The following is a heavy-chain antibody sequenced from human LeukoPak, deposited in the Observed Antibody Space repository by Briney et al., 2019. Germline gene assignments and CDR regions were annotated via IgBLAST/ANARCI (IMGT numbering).Heavy chain of an antibody. D-gene: IGHD2-2*01. CDR3: AREDCSSTSCYGMDV. CDR2: IYYSGST. J-gene: IGHJ6*02. V-gene: IGHV4-59*01. Sequence: SETLSLTCTVSGGSISSYYWSWIRQPPGKGLEWIGYIYYSGSTNYNPSLKSRVTISVDTSKNQFSLKLSSVTAADTAVHYCAREDCSSTSCYGMDVWGQGTTVTVSS. CDR1: GGSISSYY.